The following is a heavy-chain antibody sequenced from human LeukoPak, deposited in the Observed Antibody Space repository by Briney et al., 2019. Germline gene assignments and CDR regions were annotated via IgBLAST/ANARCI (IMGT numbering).Heavy chain of an antibody. D-gene: IGHD2-2*01. Sequence: GGSLRLSCAASGFTFSSYAMTWVRQAPGKGLEWVANIKPDGSAKYYVESVEGRSTISRDNAKNSLSLQMNSLRAEDTAVYYCARDCLDVEEVPAVLCYWGQGTLVTVSS. CDR1: GFTFSSYA. CDR3: ARDCLDVEEVPAVLCY. CDR2: IKPDGSAK. V-gene: IGHV3-7*01. J-gene: IGHJ4*02.